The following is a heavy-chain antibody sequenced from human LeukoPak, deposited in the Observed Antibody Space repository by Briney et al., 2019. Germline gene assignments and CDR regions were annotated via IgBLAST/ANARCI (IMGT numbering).Heavy chain of an antibody. D-gene: IGHD2-2*01. Sequence: WASVKVSCKASGGTFSSYAISWVRQAPGQGLEWMGGIIPIFGTANYAQKFQGRVTITTDESTSTAYMELSSLRSEDTAVYYCGLLVVPAAIYYYYYMDVWGKGTTVTVSS. CDR2: IIPIFGTA. CDR3: GLLVVPAAIYYYYYMDV. V-gene: IGHV1-69*05. CDR1: GGTFSSYA. J-gene: IGHJ6*03.